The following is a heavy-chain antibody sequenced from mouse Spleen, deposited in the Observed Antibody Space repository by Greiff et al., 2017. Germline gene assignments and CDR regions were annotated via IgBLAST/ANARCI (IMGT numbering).Heavy chain of an antibody. J-gene: IGHJ4*01. CDR3: ARRGKMGITTVVARGDAMDY. D-gene: IGHD1-1*01. CDR1: GYTFTSYW. V-gene: IGHV1-53*01. CDR2: INPSNGGT. Sequence: QVQLQQPGTELVKPGASVKLSCKASGYTFTSYWMHWVKQRPGQGLEWIGNINPSNGGTNYNEKFKSKATLTVDKSSSTAYMQLSSLTSEDSAVYYCARRGKMGITTVVARGDAMDYWGQGTSVTVSS.